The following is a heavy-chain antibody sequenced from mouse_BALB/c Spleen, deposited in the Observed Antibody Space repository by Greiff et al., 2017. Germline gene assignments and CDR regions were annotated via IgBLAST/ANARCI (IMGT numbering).Heavy chain of an antibody. J-gene: IGHJ2*01. CDR3: ARLKLGRFDY. CDR1: GYTFTSYW. D-gene: IGHD4-1*01. V-gene: IGHV1-7*01. CDR2: INPSTGYT. Sequence: VQLQQSGAELAKPGASVKMSCKASGYTFTSYWMHWVKQRPGQGLEWIGYINPSTGYTEYNQKFKDKATLTADKSSSTAYMQLSSLTSEDSAVYYCARLKLGRFDYWGQGTTLTVSS.